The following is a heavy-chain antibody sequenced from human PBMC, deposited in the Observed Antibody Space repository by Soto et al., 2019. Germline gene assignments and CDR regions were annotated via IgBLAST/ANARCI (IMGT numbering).Heavy chain of an antibody. J-gene: IGHJ6*03. V-gene: IGHV6-1*01. D-gene: IGHD1-7*01. Sequence: QVQLQQSGPGLVRPSQTLSLTCAISGDSVSSNSAAWNWIRQSPSRGLEWLGRTYYRSRWYNDYAVSVKSRITVNPDTSKTQFSLHPNSVTPEDTAVYYCAGTTSLQWYYMDVWDKGTTVTVSS. CDR1: GDSVSSNSAA. CDR2: TYYRSRWYN. CDR3: AGTTSLQWYYMDV.